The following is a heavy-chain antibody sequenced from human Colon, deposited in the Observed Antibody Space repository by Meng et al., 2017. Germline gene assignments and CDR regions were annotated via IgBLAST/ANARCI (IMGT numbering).Heavy chain of an antibody. D-gene: IGHD6-19*01. CDR1: GGSISSYNW. J-gene: IGHJ4*02. V-gene: IGHV4-4*02. Sequence: QRQDSGPGLAEPSGTLSLTCAVSGGSISSYNWWSWVRQPPGKGLEWIGQIDLGGTPYYNPSLESRVIMSLDKSKNQLSLRLTSVAAADTAVYYCARHGGWHFDYWGQGALVTVSS. CDR2: IDLGGTP. CDR3: ARHGGWHFDY.